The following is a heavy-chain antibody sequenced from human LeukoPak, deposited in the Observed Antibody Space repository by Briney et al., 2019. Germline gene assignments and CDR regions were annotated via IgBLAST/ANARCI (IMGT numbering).Heavy chain of an antibody. V-gene: IGHV3-73*01. CDR1: GFTFSGSA. CDR2: IRSKANSYAT. CDR3: TSKWVRGSSSLTDY. D-gene: IGHD6-6*01. J-gene: IGHJ4*02. Sequence: GGSLRLSXAASGFTFSGSAMHWVRQASGKGLEWVGRIRSKANSYATAYAASVKGRFTISRDDSKNTAYLQMNSLKTEDTAVYYCTSKWVRGSSSLTDYWGQGTLVTVSS.